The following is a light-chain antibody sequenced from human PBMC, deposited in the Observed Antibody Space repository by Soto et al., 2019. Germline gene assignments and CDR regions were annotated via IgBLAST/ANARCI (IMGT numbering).Light chain of an antibody. Sequence: GDRLTITCLSSQTISTWMAWYQQKPGKAPKLLVYDASTLQSGVASRFSGSGSGTEFTLTISSLQSEDFALYYCHQYNSWPPGTFGQGTKVDIK. CDR1: QTISTW. V-gene: IGKV1-5*01. J-gene: IGKJ2*01. CDR2: DAS. CDR3: HQYNSWPPGT.